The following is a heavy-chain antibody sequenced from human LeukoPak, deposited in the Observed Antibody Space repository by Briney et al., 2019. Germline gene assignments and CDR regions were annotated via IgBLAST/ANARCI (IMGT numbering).Heavy chain of an antibody. CDR2: INPSGGST. Sequence: ASVKVSCKASGYTFTSYYMHWVRQAPGQGLEWMGIINPSGGSTSYAQKFQGRVTMTRDTSTSTVYMGLSSLRSEDTAVYYCARAWDDTAMVSRSNTNYFDYWGQGTLVTVSS. CDR1: GYTFTSYY. D-gene: IGHD5-18*01. V-gene: IGHV1-46*01. J-gene: IGHJ4*02. CDR3: ARAWDDTAMVSRSNTNYFDY.